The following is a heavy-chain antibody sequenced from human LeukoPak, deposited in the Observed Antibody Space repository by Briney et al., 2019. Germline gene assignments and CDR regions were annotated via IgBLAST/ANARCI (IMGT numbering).Heavy chain of an antibody. CDR3: ACSRLTFSSSWLW. CDR2: ISRSGSTK. CDR1: GFTFSDYN. Sequence: GGSLRLSCAASGFTFSDYNMRWIRQAPGKGLEWVSSISRSGSTKYYADSVKGRFTISRDNGKNSLHLQMNSLRADDTAVYYCACSRLTFSSSWLWWGQGALVTVSS. J-gene: IGHJ4*02. D-gene: IGHD6-13*01. V-gene: IGHV3-11*04.